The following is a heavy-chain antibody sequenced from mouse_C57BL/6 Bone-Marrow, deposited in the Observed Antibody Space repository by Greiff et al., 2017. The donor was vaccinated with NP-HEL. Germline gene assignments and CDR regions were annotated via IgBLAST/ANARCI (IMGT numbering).Heavy chain of an antibody. V-gene: IGHV2-6*01. CDR2: IWGVGST. CDR1: GFSLTSYG. CDR3: ASRVYGSSYEFAY. J-gene: IGHJ3*01. Sequence: VKVEESGPGLVAPSQSLSITCTVSGFSLTSYGVDWVRQSPGKGLEWLGVIWGVGSTNYNSALKSRLSISKDNSKSQVFLKMNSLQTDDTAMYYCASRVYGSSYEFAYWGQGTLVTVSA. D-gene: IGHD1-1*01.